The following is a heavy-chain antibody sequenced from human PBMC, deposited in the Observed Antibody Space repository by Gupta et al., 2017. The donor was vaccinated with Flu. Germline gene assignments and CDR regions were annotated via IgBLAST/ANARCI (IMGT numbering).Heavy chain of an antibody. Sequence: TFSSYAMSWVRQAPGKGLEWVPALSGTSGSTYYADSVRGRFTISRDNSKNTLYLQMNSLRAEDTALYYCARGTDHVALCDCWGQGTLVTVSS. J-gene: IGHJ4*02. CDR2: LSGTSGST. CDR1: TFSSYA. V-gene: IGHV3-23*01. CDR3: ARGTDHVALCDC. D-gene: IGHD2-21*02.